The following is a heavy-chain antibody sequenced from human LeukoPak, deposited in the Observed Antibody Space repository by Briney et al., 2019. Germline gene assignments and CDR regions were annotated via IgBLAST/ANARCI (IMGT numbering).Heavy chain of an antibody. J-gene: IGHJ3*02. V-gene: IGHV3-23*01. CDR2: ISGSGGST. CDR1: GFTFSSYA. Sequence: LSGGSLRLSCAASGFTFSSYAMSWVRQAPGKGLEWVSAISGSGGSTYYADSVKGRFTISRDNSKNTLYLQMNSLRAEDTAVYYCAKDEIVVVIGDAFDIWGQGIMVTVSS. D-gene: IGHD3-22*01. CDR3: AKDEIVVVIGDAFDI.